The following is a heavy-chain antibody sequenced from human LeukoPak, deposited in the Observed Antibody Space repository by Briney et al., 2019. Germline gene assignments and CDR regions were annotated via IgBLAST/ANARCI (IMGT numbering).Heavy chain of an antibody. J-gene: IGHJ6*02. Sequence: ASVKVSCKASGYTFTGYYMHWVRQAPGQGLEWMGWINPNSGGTNYAQKFQGRVTMTRDTSISTAHMELSRLRSDDTAVYYCARRPQWLVQYYYYGMDVWGQGTTVTVSS. CDR2: INPNSGGT. V-gene: IGHV1-2*02. CDR1: GYTFTGYY. CDR3: ARRPQWLVQYYYYGMDV. D-gene: IGHD6-19*01.